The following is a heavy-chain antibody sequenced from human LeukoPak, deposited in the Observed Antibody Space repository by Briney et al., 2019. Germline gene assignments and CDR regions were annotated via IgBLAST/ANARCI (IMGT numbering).Heavy chain of an antibody. CDR1: GFTFRSYE. CDR3: ARGVGRAWYYYYMDV. V-gene: IGHV3-48*03. J-gene: IGHJ6*03. D-gene: IGHD3-10*01. Sequence: GGSLRLSRSASGFTFRSYEMNWVRQAPGKGLEWVSYIDTSGDTIHYADSVKGRFTISRDDAKNSLYLQMNSLRAEDTALYYCARGVGRAWYYYYMDVWGKGTTVTVSS. CDR2: IDTSGDTI.